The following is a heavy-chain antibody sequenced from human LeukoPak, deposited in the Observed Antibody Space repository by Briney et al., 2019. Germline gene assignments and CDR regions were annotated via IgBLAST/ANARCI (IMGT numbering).Heavy chain of an antibody. CDR2: IYYSGSS. J-gene: IGHJ4*02. CDR3: AREKRIAAAGSLFDY. Sequence: SETLSLTCTVSGGSISGYYWSWIRQPPGKGLEWIGNIYYSGSSNYNPSLKSRVTMSVDTSKNQFSLKLSSVTAADTAVYYCAREKRIAAAGSLFDYWGQGTLVTVSS. V-gene: IGHV4-59*01. CDR1: GGSISGYY. D-gene: IGHD6-13*01.